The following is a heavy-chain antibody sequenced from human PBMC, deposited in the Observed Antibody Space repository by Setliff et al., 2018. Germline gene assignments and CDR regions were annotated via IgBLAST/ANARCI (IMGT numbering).Heavy chain of an antibody. CDR3: TRHEDRNKCTSSSCYRENDAFDV. CDR1: GYIFTNYW. J-gene: IGHJ3*01. D-gene: IGHD2-2*01. CDR2: IYPGDSDT. Sequence: PGESLKISCKASGYIFTNYWIGWVRQMPGKGLEWMGVIYPGDSDTRYSPSFQGQVTISADKSINTAYLLWSSLKASDTAIYYCTRHEDRNKCTSSSCYRENDAFDVWGQGAMVTVSS. V-gene: IGHV5-51*01.